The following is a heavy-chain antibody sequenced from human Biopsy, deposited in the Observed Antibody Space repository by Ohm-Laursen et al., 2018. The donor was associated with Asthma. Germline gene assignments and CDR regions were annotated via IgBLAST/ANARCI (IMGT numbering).Heavy chain of an antibody. J-gene: IGHJ4*02. Sequence: GSLRLSCAASGFAVSRDHMFWVRPVPGQGLEWVSVIYSGGTSHTADSLRGRFTISRDYSKNTLYLQMHSLRAEDTAVYYCARGDSSNWSHYYFDYWGQGTLVTVSS. V-gene: IGHV3-53*01. CDR1: GFAVSRDH. D-gene: IGHD3-22*01. CDR2: IYSGGTS. CDR3: ARGDSSNWSHYYFDY.